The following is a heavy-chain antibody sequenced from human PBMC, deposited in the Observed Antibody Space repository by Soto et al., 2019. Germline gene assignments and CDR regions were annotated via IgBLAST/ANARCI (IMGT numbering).Heavy chain of an antibody. CDR1: GYTFTSYG. J-gene: IGHJ6*02. D-gene: IGHD1-26*01. CDR2: ISAYNGNT. V-gene: IGHV1-18*01. Sequence: QVQLVQSGAEVKKPGASVKVSCKASGYTFTSYGISWVRQAPGQGLEWMGWISAYNGNTNYAQKLQCRVTMTTDTSTSTDYMELRSLRSDDTAVYYCARDRFVGAGYYYGLDVWGQGTTVTVSS. CDR3: ARDRFVGAGYYYGLDV.